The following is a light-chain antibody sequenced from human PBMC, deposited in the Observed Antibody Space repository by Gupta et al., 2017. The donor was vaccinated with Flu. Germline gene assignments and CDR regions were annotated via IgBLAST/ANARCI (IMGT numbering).Light chain of an antibody. CDR3: QAGDSSSAV. J-gene: IGLJ2*01. V-gene: IGLV3-1*01. CDR1: KLGDKY. Sequence: SYELTQPPSVSVSPGPPASITCSGDKLGDKYACWYQQQPGQYPVLVIYQDRKRPSGIPERFSGSDSGNTATLTSRGTQAMDDDDYYCQAGDSSSAVFGGGTKLTVL. CDR2: QDR.